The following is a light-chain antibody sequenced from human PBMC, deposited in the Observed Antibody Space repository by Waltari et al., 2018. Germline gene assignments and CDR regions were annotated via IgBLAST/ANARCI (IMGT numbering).Light chain of an antibody. CDR1: QTLNSRD. Sequence: ENGVTQSPGTLSLSPGERATLSCRTSQTLNSRDLDWYQHKPGQAPRLLIYGTSDRASGVPERFSGSGSGTDFTLTITRLEPEDFAVYYCQRSGGSFGPGTKVDVK. CDR3: QRSGGS. J-gene: IGKJ3*01. CDR2: GTS. V-gene: IGKV3-20*01.